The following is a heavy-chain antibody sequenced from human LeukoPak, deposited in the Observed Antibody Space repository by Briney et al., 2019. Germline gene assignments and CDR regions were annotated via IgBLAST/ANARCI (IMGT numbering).Heavy chain of an antibody. J-gene: IGHJ6*02. V-gene: IGHV3-30*04. Sequence: QPGGSLRLSCAASGFTFSNYAMHWVRQGPGKGLEWVAVISYDGSDKYYADSVKGRFTISRDNSKNTLFLQMNSLRAEDTAVYYCARDIVQHDYGDISLYYYYYGMDVWGQGTTATVSS. CDR2: ISYDGSDK. D-gene: IGHD4-17*01. CDR3: ARDIVQHDYGDISLYYYYYGMDV. CDR1: GFTFSNYA.